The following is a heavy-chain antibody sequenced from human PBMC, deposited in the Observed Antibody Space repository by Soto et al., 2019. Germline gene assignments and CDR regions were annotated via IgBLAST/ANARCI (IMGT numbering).Heavy chain of an antibody. D-gene: IGHD3-10*01. Sequence: QVQLVQSGAEVKKPGASVKVSCKASGYTFTSYAMHWVRQAPGQRLEWMGWINAGNGNTKYSQKFRGRVTITRDTSASTAYMELSSLRSEDTAVYYCARSITMVRGVIIPFDPWGQGTLVTVSS. CDR2: INAGNGNT. V-gene: IGHV1-3*01. CDR1: GYTFTSYA. CDR3: ARSITMVRGVIIPFDP. J-gene: IGHJ5*02.